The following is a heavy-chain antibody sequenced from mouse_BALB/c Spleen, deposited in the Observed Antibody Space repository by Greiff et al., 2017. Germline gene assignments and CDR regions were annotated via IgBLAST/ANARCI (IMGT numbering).Heavy chain of an antibody. D-gene: IGHD1-1*01. V-gene: IGHV1-14*01. CDR1: GYTFTSYV. J-gene: IGHJ1*01. CDR3: ARGGTTVVAYWYFDV. CDR2: INPYNDGT. Sequence: VQLKQSGPELVKPGASVKMSCKASGYTFTSYVMHWVKQKPGQGLEWIGYINPYNDGTKYNEKFKGKATLTSDKSSSTAYMELSSLTSEDSAVYYCARGGTTVVAYWYFDVWGAGTTVTVSS.